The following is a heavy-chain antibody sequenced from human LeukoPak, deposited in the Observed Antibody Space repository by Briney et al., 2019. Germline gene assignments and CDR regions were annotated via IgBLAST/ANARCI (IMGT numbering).Heavy chain of an antibody. D-gene: IGHD6-19*01. CDR1: GFTFNTYW. J-gene: IGHJ3*01. CDR3: ARRQWTAFDF. Sequence: GGPLRLSCAASGFTFNTYWISWVRQAPGKGLQWVANIKPDGNERYYVDYVKGRFTISRDNARSSLYLQMNSLRVEDTAIYYCARRQWTAFDFWGQGTMVTVSS. V-gene: IGHV3-7*01. CDR2: IKPDGNER.